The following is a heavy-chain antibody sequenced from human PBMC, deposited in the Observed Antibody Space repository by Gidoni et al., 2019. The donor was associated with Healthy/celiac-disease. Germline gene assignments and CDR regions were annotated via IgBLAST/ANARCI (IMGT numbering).Heavy chain of an antibody. J-gene: IGHJ4*02. CDR1: GFTFSSYS. Sequence: EVQLVESGGGLVKPGGSLRLSCAASGFTFSSYSMNWVRQAPGKGLEWVSSISSSSSDIYYADSVKGRFTISRDNAKNSLYLQMNSLRAEDTAVYYCARVDSQQLVRQPFDYWGQGTLVTVSS. D-gene: IGHD6-6*01. CDR3: ARVDSQQLVRQPFDY. CDR2: ISSSSSDI. V-gene: IGHV3-21*01.